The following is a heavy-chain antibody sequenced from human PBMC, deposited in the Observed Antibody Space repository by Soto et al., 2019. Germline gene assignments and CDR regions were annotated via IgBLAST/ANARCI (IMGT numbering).Heavy chain of an antibody. D-gene: IGHD6-13*01. J-gene: IGHJ4*02. CDR1: GGSISTSNW. V-gene: IGHV4-4*02. CDR3: ARARATIAAAAIFDC. CDR2: VYRTGST. Sequence: QVQLQESGPGLVKPSGTLSLTCAVSGGSISTSNWWCWVRQPPGKGLEWIGEVYRTGSTNYNPSLESRLTISVEKSKHQLSLKLPSVTAADTAVYYCARARATIAAAAIFDCWGQGTLVTVSS.